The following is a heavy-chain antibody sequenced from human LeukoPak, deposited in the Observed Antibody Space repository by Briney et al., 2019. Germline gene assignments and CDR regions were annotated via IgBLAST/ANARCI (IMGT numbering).Heavy chain of an antibody. D-gene: IGHD3-10*01. CDR2: ISYDGSNK. Sequence: GGSLRLSCAASGFTFSSYGMHWVRQAPGKGLEWVAVISYDGSNKYYADSVKGRFTISMDNSKNTLYLQMNSLRAEDTAVYYCAKDKGSGPYYFDYWGQGTLVTVSS. V-gene: IGHV3-30*18. CDR1: GFTFSSYG. J-gene: IGHJ4*02. CDR3: AKDKGSGPYYFDY.